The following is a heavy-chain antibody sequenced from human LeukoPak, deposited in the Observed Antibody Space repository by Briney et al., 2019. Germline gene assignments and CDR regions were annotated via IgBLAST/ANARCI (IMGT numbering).Heavy chain of an antibody. V-gene: IGHV3-7*01. CDR1: GLTFSSYW. CDR3: ARAPTKNYDILTGYQYFDY. D-gene: IGHD3-9*01. J-gene: IGHJ4*02. CDR2: IKQDGSEK. Sequence: GGSLRLSCAASGLTFSSYWMSWVRQAPGKGLEWVANIKQDGSEKYYVDSVKGRFTISRDNAKNSLYLQMNSLRAEDTAVYYCARAPTKNYDILTGYQYFDYWGQGTLVTVSS.